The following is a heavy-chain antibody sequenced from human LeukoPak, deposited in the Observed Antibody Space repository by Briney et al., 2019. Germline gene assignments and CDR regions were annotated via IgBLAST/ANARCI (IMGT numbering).Heavy chain of an antibody. D-gene: IGHD6-6*01. CDR1: GFTFSTYT. CDR3: ARADDSSSGYFDY. V-gene: IGHV3-21*01. CDR2: ISTSSIYI. Sequence: PGGSLRLSCAASGFTFSTYTMNWVRQAPGKGLEWVSSISTSSIYIYYADSLKGRFTISRDNAKNSLYLQMSSLRAEDTAMYYCARADDSSSGYFDYWGQGTLVTVSS. J-gene: IGHJ4*02.